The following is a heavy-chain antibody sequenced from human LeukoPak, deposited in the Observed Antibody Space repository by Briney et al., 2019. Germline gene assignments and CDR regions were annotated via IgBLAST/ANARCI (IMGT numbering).Heavy chain of an antibody. J-gene: IGHJ2*01. Sequence: GGSLRLSCAASGFTFSSYGMHWVRQAPGKGLEWVAVILYDGSNKFYADSLKGRFTVSRDNSKNTLYLLMNSLRAEDTAVYYCARRGLQRGYIPGGLWGRGTLVTVSS. V-gene: IGHV3-30*03. CDR1: GFTFSSYG. CDR2: ILYDGSNK. CDR3: ARRGLQRGYIPGGL. D-gene: IGHD5-18*01.